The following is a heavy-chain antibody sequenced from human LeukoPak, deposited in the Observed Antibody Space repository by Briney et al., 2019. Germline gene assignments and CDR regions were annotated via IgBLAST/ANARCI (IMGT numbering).Heavy chain of an antibody. CDR1: GYTLTELS. V-gene: IGHV1-24*01. Sequence: GASVKVSCKVSGYTLTELSMHWVRQAPGKGLEWMGGFDPEDGETTYAQKFQGRVTMTEDTSTDTAYMELSSLRSEDTAVYYCATVYYYGSGSHYYFDYWGQGTLVTVSS. CDR2: FDPEDGET. J-gene: IGHJ4*02. CDR3: ATVYYYGSGSHYYFDY. D-gene: IGHD3-10*01.